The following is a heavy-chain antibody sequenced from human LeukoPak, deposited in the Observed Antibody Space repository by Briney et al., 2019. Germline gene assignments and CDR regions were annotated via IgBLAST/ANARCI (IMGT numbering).Heavy chain of an antibody. CDR2: IENTKTT. D-gene: IGHD3-22*01. J-gene: IGHJ4*02. Sequence: PSETLSLTCAISGGSLNEYYWTWIRQSPGNGLVWIGRIENTKTTNYNPSLKSRATILSDTSKNQVALRLRSVTAADTALYYCWLLSPAGDYWGQGSLLTVSS. V-gene: IGHV4-34*01. CDR3: WLLSPAGDY. CDR1: GGSLNEYY.